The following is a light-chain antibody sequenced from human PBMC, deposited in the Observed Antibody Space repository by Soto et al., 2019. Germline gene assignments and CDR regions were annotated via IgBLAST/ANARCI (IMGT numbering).Light chain of an antibody. CDR3: MQGTHWPIT. V-gene: IGKV2-30*01. CDR1: QSLVYSDGNTY. Sequence: IVLTQSPLSLSVTLGQPASITCRSSQSLVYSDGNTYLNWFHQRPGQSPRRLIYKVSNRDSGVPARFSGSGSGTDFALKISRVEAEDVGVYYCMQGTHWPITFGQGTRLEIK. CDR2: KVS. J-gene: IGKJ5*01.